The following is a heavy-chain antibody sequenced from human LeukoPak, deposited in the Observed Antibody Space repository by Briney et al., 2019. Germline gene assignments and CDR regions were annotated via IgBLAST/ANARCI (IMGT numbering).Heavy chain of an antibody. CDR3: ARDRIVAAGRLQANYFDP. J-gene: IGHJ5*02. V-gene: IGHV3-48*01. D-gene: IGHD6-13*01. CDR2: INGGGSPI. Sequence: GGSLRLSCAASGFTFSRDSMNWVRQAPGKGLEWVSYINGGGSPIFYADSVRGRFTISRDNAKNSLHLQMNSLRAEDTAVYYCARDRIVAAGRLQANYFDPWGQGTLVTVSS. CDR1: GFTFSRDS.